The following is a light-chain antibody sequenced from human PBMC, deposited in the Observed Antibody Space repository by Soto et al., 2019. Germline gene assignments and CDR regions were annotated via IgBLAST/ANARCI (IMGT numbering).Light chain of an antibody. CDR2: GTS. J-gene: IGKJ1*01. Sequence: EILLTQSPGTLSLSPGERATLSCRASQSVGSTCLAWYQQKPGQAPRLLIYGTSSRATGIPRRISGSGSGTDFTLSITRLEPEDFATYYCQQFETSLALTFGQGTKVDIK. V-gene: IGKV3-20*01. CDR3: QQFETSLALT. CDR1: QSVGSTC.